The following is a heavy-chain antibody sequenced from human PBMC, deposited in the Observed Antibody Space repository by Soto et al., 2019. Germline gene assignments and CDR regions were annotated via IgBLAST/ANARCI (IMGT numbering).Heavy chain of an antibody. Sequence: QVQLVQSGAEVKKPGASVKVSCKESGYTFTSYYMHWVRQAPGQGTEWMGIINPSSGSTSYAQKCQGSVTMPRVTSTSTVYVELSSLRSEDTAVYYCSSREGVLDRNWFDPWGQGTLVTVSS. J-gene: IGHJ5*02. D-gene: IGHD3-10*01. CDR3: SSREGVLDRNWFDP. CDR2: INPSSGST. CDR1: GYTFTSYY. V-gene: IGHV1-46*03.